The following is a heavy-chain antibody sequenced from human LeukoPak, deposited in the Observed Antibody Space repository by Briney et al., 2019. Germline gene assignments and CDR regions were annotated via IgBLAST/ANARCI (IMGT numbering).Heavy chain of an antibody. Sequence: GGSLRLSCAASGFTVSSNYMSWVRQAPGKGLEWVSVIYSGGSTYYADSVKGRFTISRDDSKNTLYLQMNSLRAEDTAVYYCARDKGGLYYYGMDVWGQGTTVTVSS. D-gene: IGHD3-16*01. CDR1: GFTVSSNY. CDR3: ARDKGGLYYYGMDV. J-gene: IGHJ6*02. V-gene: IGHV3-53*01. CDR2: IYSGGST.